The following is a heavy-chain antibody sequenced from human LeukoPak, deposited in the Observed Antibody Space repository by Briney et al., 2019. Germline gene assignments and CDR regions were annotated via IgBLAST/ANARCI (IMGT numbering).Heavy chain of an antibody. CDR3: VRAVIRASNGGSHYYYMDV. CDR2: IYTSGST. CDR1: GGSISSYY. J-gene: IGHJ6*03. D-gene: IGHD5-18*01. Sequence: PSETLSLTCTVSGGSISSYYWSWIRQPAGKGLEWIGRIYTSGSTNYNPSLKSRVTVSIDTSTNHFSLKLSSVTAADTAMYYCVRAVIRASNGGSHYYYMDVWGKGTTVIVSS. V-gene: IGHV4-4*07.